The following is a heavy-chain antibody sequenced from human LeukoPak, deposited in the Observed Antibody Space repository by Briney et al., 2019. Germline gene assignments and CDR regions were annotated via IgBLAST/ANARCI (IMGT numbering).Heavy chain of an antibody. V-gene: IGHV3-53*01. J-gene: IGHJ4*02. D-gene: IGHD6-13*01. Sequence: GGSLRLSCAASGFTVSSNYMSWVRQAPGKGLEWVSVIYSGDTYYADSVKGRFTISRDDSKNTLYLQMNSLRAEDTAVYYCARVLYSSSWYFDYWGQGTLVTVSS. CDR2: IYSGDT. CDR3: ARVLYSSSWYFDY. CDR1: GFTVSSNY.